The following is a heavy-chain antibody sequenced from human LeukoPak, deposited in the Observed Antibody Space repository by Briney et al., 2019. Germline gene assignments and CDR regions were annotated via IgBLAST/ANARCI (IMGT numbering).Heavy chain of an antibody. D-gene: IGHD3-10*01. CDR2: ISYDGSNK. CDR1: GFNFSNYV. V-gene: IGHV3-30*03. J-gene: IGHJ4*02. Sequence: GGSLRLSCAASGFNFSNYVMHWVRQAPGKGLEWVAVISYDGSNKYYTDSVKGRFTISRDNSKNTLYLQMNSLRVEDTAVYHCARGVGWELLRICSYFDYWGQGTLVTVSS. CDR3: ARGVGWELLRICSYFDY.